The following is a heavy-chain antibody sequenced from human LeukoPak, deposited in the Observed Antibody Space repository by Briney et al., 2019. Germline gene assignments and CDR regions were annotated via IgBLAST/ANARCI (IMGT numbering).Heavy chain of an antibody. CDR2: TNPNSGGT. CDR3: ARDLRGYSSSTDQYWFDP. Sequence: ASVKVSCKASGYTFTGYYMHWVRQAPGQGLEWMGWTNPNSGGTNYAQKFQGRVTMTRDTSISTAYMELSRLRSDDTAVYYCARDLRGYSSSTDQYWFDPWGQGTLVTVSS. J-gene: IGHJ5*02. CDR1: GYTFTGYY. D-gene: IGHD6-6*01. V-gene: IGHV1-2*02.